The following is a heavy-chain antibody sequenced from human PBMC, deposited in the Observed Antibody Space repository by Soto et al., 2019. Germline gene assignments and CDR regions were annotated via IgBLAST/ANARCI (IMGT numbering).Heavy chain of an antibody. CDR1: GYTFSSYS. CDR2: ISTTSGNT. J-gene: IGHJ4*02. V-gene: IGHV1-18*01. CDR3: ARDNGYYDL. Sequence: QIQMVQSGAEVKQPGASVKISCKTSGYTFSSYSINWVRQAPGQGLEWMEWISTTSGNTHYAERVQGRVTVTLDKSARTAFMEMWGLTSDDTAVYFCARDNGYYDLWGQGTLVTVSS. D-gene: IGHD2-8*01.